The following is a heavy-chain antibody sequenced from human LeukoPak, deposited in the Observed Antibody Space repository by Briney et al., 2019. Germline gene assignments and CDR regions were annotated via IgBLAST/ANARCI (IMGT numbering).Heavy chain of an antibody. Sequence: GGSLRLSCAASGFTFSNYWMTWVRQAPGKGLEWVANIGQDGGEKYYVDSVKGRFTISRDNTKDSLYLQMNSLGAEDTALYYCARLRGASYWGRGTLVTVSS. CDR2: IGQDGGEK. D-gene: IGHD3-10*01. V-gene: IGHV3-7*01. CDR3: ARLRGASY. CDR1: GFTFSNYW. J-gene: IGHJ4*02.